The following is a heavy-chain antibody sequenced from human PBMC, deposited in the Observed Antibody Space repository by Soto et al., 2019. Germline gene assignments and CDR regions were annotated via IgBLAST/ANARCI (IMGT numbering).Heavy chain of an antibody. V-gene: IGHV1-69*13. D-gene: IGHD1-26*01. Sequence: GASVKVSCKASGGTFSSYAIGWVRQAPGQGLEWMGGIIPIFGTANYAQKFQGRATITADESTSTAYMELSSLRSEDTAVYYCARARVGGIVGATPVTQDYYYGMDVWGQGTTVTVSS. CDR2: IIPIFGTA. CDR1: GGTFSSYA. J-gene: IGHJ6*02. CDR3: ARARVGGIVGATPVTQDYYYGMDV.